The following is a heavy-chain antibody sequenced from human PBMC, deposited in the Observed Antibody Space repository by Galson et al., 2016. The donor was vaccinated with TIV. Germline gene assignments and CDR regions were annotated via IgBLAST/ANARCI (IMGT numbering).Heavy chain of an antibody. Sequence: SLRLSCAASGFTFSSYAMHWVRQAPGKGLEWLTTISYDGTNKYSADSVKGRFTISGDNSKNTVYLQMNSLRAEDTAVYYCARVGPHNGDYGGLRGRVSGYYGMDVWGQGTTVTVSS. CDR1: GFTFSSYA. J-gene: IGHJ6*02. V-gene: IGHV3-30*01. CDR2: ISYDGTNK. D-gene: IGHD4-17*01. CDR3: ARVGPHNGDYGGLRGRVSGYYGMDV.